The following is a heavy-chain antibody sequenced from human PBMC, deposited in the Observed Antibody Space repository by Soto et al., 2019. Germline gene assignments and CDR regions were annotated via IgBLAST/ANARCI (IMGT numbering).Heavy chain of an antibody. CDR3: ARGLECRGYCLDKPTWFAP. J-gene: IGHJ5*02. Sequence: SVKVSCKASGGTFSTYTFSWVRQAPGQGLEGMGRIIPIFRTPYYAQKFQGRLTITADKSTSTVYMELSSLRSDDTAVYFCARGLECRGYCLDKPTWFAPWGQGTLVTVSS. V-gene: IGHV1-69*06. CDR2: IIPIFRTP. CDR1: GGTFSTYT. D-gene: IGHD2-15*01.